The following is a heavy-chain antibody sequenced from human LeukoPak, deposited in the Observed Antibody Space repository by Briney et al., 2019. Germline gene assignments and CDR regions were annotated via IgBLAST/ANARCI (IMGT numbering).Heavy chain of an antibody. Sequence: ASVKVSCKASGYTFTGYYMHWVRQAPGQGLEWMGWINPNSGGTNYAQKFQGRVTMTRDTSISTAYMELSRLRSDDTAVYYCARDRPEAVAEDRYYYYGMDVWGQGTTVTVSS. CDR1: GYTFTGYY. CDR3: ARDRPEAVAEDRYYYYGMDV. CDR2: INPNSGGT. D-gene: IGHD6-19*01. J-gene: IGHJ6*02. V-gene: IGHV1-2*02.